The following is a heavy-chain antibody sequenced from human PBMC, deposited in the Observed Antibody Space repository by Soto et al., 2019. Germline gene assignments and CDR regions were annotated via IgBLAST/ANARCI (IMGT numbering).Heavy chain of an antibody. CDR3: AGDLSSKTIYFDD. D-gene: IGHD3-16*02. Sequence: QLQLQESGPGLLKPSETLSLTCTVSGGSISNYNYYWVWIRQPPGGGLEWIGSIYYSGDSHYNPSLKSRGTVSVDTSQNQLSLKLSSVTAADTAVYYCAGDLSSKTIYFDDWGQGTLVTVSS. CDR2: IYYSGDS. CDR1: GGSISNYNYY. J-gene: IGHJ4*02. V-gene: IGHV4-39*01.